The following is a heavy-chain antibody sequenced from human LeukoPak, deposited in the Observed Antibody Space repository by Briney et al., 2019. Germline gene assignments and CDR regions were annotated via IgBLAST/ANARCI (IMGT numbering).Heavy chain of an antibody. CDR2: ISWNSGSI. CDR3: AKDIGVVRGVFDL. J-gene: IGHJ2*01. D-gene: IGHD3-10*01. Sequence: GRSLRLSCAASGFTFDDYAMHWVRQAPGKGLEWVSGISWNSGSIGYADSVKGRFTISRDNAKNSLYLQMNSLRAEDTALYYCAKDIGVVRGVFDLWGRGTLVTVSS. V-gene: IGHV3-9*01. CDR1: GFTFDDYA.